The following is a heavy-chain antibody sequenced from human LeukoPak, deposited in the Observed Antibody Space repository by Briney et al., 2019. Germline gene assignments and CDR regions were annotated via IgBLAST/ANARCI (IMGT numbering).Heavy chain of an antibody. CDR3: ARDQNRFGEGYYYYYMDV. D-gene: IGHD3-10*01. CDR2: ISSSSSYI. CDR1: GFTFSSYS. V-gene: IGHV3-21*01. J-gene: IGHJ6*03. Sequence: PGGSLRLSCAASGFTFSSYSMNWVRQAPGKGLEWVSSISSSSSYIYYADSVKGRFTISRDNAKNSLYLQMNSLRAEDTAVYYCARDQNRFGEGYYYYYMDVWGKGTTVTISS.